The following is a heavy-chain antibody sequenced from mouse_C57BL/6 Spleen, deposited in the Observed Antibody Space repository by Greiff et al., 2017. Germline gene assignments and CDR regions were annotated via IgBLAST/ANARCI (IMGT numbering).Heavy chain of an antibody. CDR3: TRDYDGYYGFAY. CDR1: GFTFSSYA. Sequence: EVQLQESGEGLVKPGGSLKLSCAASGFTFSSYAMSWVRQTPEKRLEWVAYISSGGDYIYYADTVKGRFTISRDNARNTLYLQMSSLKSEDTAMYYCTRDYDGYYGFAYWGQGTLVTVSA. CDR2: ISSGGDYI. V-gene: IGHV5-9-1*02. J-gene: IGHJ3*01. D-gene: IGHD2-3*01.